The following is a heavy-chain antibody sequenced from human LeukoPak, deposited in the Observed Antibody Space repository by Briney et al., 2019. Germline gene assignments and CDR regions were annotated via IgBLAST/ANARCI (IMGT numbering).Heavy chain of an antibody. V-gene: IGHV3-23*01. CDR2: ISGSGGST. J-gene: IGHJ6*03. Sequence: PGGSLRLSCAASGFTFSSYAMSWVRQAPGKGLEWVSAISGSGGSTYYADSVKGRFTISRDNSENTLYLQMNSLRAEDTAVYYCAKDRYDFWSGYRPQSYYYMDVWGKGTTVTVSS. D-gene: IGHD3-3*01. CDR1: GFTFSSYA. CDR3: AKDRYDFWSGYRPQSYYYMDV.